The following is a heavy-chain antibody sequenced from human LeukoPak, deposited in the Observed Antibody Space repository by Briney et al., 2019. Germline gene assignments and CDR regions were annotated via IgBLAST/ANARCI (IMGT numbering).Heavy chain of an antibody. Sequence: GGSLRLSCAASGFTFSSYSMNWARQAPGKGLEWVSSISSSSSYIYYADSVKGRFTISRDNAKNSLYLQMNSLRAEDTAVYYCARDDCSGGSCYTDYWGQGTLVTVSS. CDR1: GFTFSSYS. CDR2: ISSSSSYI. CDR3: ARDDCSGGSCYTDY. J-gene: IGHJ4*02. D-gene: IGHD2-15*01. V-gene: IGHV3-21*01.